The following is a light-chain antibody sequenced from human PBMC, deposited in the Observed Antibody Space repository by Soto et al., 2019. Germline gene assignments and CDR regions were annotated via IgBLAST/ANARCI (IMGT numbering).Light chain of an antibody. CDR1: ESVSNN. CDR2: GAS. Sequence: EIVLTQSPATLSASQGERATLSCRASESVSNNLAWYPPKPGQAPRLLIFGASARASGIPARFSGSGAGTAFSLAISSLQSEDFAVHSWQQYNKWPLTFGGGTKVEIK. CDR3: QQYNKWPLT. V-gene: IGKV3-15*01. J-gene: IGKJ4*01.